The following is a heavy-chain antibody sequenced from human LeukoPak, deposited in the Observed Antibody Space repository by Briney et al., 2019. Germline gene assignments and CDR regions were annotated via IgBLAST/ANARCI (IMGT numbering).Heavy chain of an antibody. CDR2: ISYDGSNK. V-gene: IGHV3-30*18. CDR3: AKDRGYYATLYYFDY. Sequence: QPGRSLRLSCAASGFRFNTYSMHWVRQAPGKGLEWVAVISYDGSNKYYADSVKGRFTISRDNSKNTLYPQMNSLRAEDTAVYYCAKDRGYYATLYYFDYWGQGTLVTVSS. D-gene: IGHD3-22*01. CDR1: GFRFNTYS. J-gene: IGHJ4*02.